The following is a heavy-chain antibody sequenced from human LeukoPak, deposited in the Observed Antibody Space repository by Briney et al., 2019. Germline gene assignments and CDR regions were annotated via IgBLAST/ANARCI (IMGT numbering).Heavy chain of an antibody. CDR3: ADDISGTGQGY. CDR2: IIPIVGVA. D-gene: IGHD1-7*01. Sequence: ASLKVSCTASGGTFSSYTISWVRQAPGQGLEWMGRIIPIVGVANHAQKFKGRVTITADKSTSTAYMEVSSLRSEATAVYYCADDISGTGQGYWGQGTLVTVSS. CDR1: GGTFSSYT. J-gene: IGHJ4*02. V-gene: IGHV1-69*02.